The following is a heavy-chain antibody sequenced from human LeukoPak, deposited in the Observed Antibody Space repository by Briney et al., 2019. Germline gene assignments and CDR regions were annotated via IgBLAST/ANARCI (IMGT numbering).Heavy chain of an antibody. Sequence: GASVKVSCKASGYTFTGYYMHWVRQAPGQGLEWMGWINPNSGGTNYAQKFQGRVTMTRDTSISTAYMELSRLRSDDTAVYYCTSIAAAGRIYYYMDVWGKGTTVTVSS. J-gene: IGHJ6*03. CDR2: INPNSGGT. V-gene: IGHV1-2*02. CDR3: TSIAAAGRIYYYMDV. D-gene: IGHD6-13*01. CDR1: GYTFTGYY.